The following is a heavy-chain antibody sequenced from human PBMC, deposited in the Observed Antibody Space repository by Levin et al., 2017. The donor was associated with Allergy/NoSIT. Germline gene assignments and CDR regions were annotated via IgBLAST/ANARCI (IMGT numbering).Heavy chain of an antibody. CDR2: IYPSDSDT. Sequence: GESLKISCQASGYTFTSYWIGWVRQMPGKGLEWMGIIYPSDSDTRYSPSFRGQVTMSVDKSISTAYLRWSSLKASDTATFYCARLRRSALRNDAFEIWGQGTMVTVSS. D-gene: IGHD1-14*01. CDR1: GYTFTSYW. CDR3: ARLRRSALRNDAFEI. J-gene: IGHJ3*02. V-gene: IGHV5-51*01.